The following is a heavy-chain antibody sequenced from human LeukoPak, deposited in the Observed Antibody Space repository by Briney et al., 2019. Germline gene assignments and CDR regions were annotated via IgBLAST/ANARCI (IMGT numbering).Heavy chain of an antibody. CDR3: ARGRRMVRGVIITAYYYYMDV. D-gene: IGHD3-10*01. CDR2: MNPNSGNT. CDR1: GYTFTSYD. V-gene: IGHV1-8*03. J-gene: IGHJ6*03. Sequence: ASVKVSCKASGYTFTSYDINWVRQATGQGLEWMGWMNPNSGNTGYAQKFQGRVTITRNTSISTAYMELSSLRSEDTAVYYCARGRRMVRGVIITAYYYYMDVWGKGTTVTVSS.